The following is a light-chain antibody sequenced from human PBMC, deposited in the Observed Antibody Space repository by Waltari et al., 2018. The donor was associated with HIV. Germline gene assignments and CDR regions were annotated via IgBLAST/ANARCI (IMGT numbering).Light chain of an antibody. CDR1: RRDVGRYNL. CDR2: EVS. CDR3: CSYAGSSTFGV. V-gene: IGLV2-23*02. Sequence: SALTQPASVSGSPGQSITISCTGTRRDVGRYNLVSWYQQHPGKAPKLMIYEVSKRPSGVSNRFSGSKSGNTASLTISGLQAEDEADYYCCSYAGSSTFGVFGGGTKLTVL. J-gene: IGLJ3*02.